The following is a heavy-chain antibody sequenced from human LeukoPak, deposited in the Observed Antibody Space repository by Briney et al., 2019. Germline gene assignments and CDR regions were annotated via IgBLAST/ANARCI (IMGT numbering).Heavy chain of an antibody. Sequence: ASVKVSCKASGYTFTSYAISWVRQAPGQGLEWMGWISAYNGNTNYAQKFQGRVTMTTDTSTSTAYMELRSLTSDDTAVYYCARERYASSSSDYWGQGTLVPVSS. J-gene: IGHJ4*02. CDR2: ISAYNGNT. D-gene: IGHD6-6*01. CDR3: ARERYASSSSDY. CDR1: GYTFTSYA. V-gene: IGHV1-18*01.